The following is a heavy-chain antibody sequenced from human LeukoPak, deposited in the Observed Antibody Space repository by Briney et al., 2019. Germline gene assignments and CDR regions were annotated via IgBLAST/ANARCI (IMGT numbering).Heavy chain of an antibody. Sequence: GGSLRLSCAASGFTFSRDWVHWVRQAPGKGLVWVSRINGDGSSTSYADSVKGRFTISRDNAKNTLHLQMNSLRAEDTAVYYCAREGGGSYFLDYWGQGTLVTVSS. V-gene: IGHV3-74*01. CDR1: GFTFSRDW. CDR2: INGDGSST. CDR3: AREGGGSYFLDY. J-gene: IGHJ4*02. D-gene: IGHD1-26*01.